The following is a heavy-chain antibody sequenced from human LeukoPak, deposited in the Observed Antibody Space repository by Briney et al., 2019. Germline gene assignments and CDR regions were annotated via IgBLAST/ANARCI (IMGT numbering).Heavy chain of an antibody. CDR1: GGSIDNGDYY. V-gene: IGHV4-61*02. CDR3: ARGPPPDFDY. CDR2: IHPSGST. Sequence: SETLSLTCTVSGGSIDNGDYYWSWIRQPAGKGLEWIGRIHPSGSTNYNPSLKSRVTLSVDTSKNQFSLKLNSVTAADTAVYYCARGPPPDFDYWGRGTLVTVSS. J-gene: IGHJ4*02.